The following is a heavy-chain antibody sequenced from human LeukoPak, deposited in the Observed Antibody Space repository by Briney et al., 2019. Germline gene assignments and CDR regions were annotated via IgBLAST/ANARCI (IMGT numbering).Heavy chain of an antibody. CDR3: ARYLSLYYFDY. CDR1: GGSISSYY. CDR2: IYHSGSS. Sequence: SETLSLTCTVSGGSISSYYWSWIRQPPGKGLEWIGSIYHSGSSLYNPSLKSRVTISVDTSKNQFSLKLRSMTAADTAVYYCARYLSLYYFDYWGQGALVTVSS. D-gene: IGHD2/OR15-2a*01. V-gene: IGHV4-4*09. J-gene: IGHJ4*02.